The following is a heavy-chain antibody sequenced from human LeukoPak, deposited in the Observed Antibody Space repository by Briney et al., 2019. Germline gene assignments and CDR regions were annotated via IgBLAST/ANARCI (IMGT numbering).Heavy chain of an antibody. Sequence: SETLSLTCNVSGGSISSNYWSWIRQPPGKGLEWIRYIYYSGSTNYNPSLKSRVTISVDTSKNQFSLKLRSVTAADTAVYYCARVTGYVIEDNFDYWGQGTLVTVSS. CDR3: ARVTGYVIEDNFDY. V-gene: IGHV4-59*01. J-gene: IGHJ4*02. D-gene: IGHD2-15*01. CDR1: GGSISSNY. CDR2: IYYSGST.